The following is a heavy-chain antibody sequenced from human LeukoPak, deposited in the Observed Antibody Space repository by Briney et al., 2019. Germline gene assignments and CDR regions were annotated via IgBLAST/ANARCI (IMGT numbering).Heavy chain of an antibody. CDR2: ISVRSNYI. CDR1: QFTFNGSW. J-gene: IGHJ4*02. CDR3: VRLRRNSDTSGFYYYYDF. D-gene: IGHD3-22*01. Sequence: PGGSLRLSCADSQFTFNGSWMNWVRQAPGKGLEWVSSISVRSNYIYYADSVRGRFRISRDDARDSLYLQMNSLRAEDTAVYYCVRLRRNSDTSGFYYYYDFWGQGTLVTVSS. V-gene: IGHV3-21*01.